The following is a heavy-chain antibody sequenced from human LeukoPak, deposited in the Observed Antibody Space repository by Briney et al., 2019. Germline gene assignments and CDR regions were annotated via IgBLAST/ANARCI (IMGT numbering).Heavy chain of an antibody. V-gene: IGHV1-8*01. CDR2: MNPNSGNT. Sequence: ASVKVSCKASGYTFTSYDINWVRQATGQGLEWMGWMNPNSGNTGYAQKFQGRVTMTRNTSISTAYMELSSLRSEDTAVYYCARNLLLWFGESSSDCFDPWGREPWSPSPQ. D-gene: IGHD3-10*01. J-gene: IGHJ5*02. CDR3: ARNLLLWFGESSSDCFDP. CDR1: GYTFTSYD.